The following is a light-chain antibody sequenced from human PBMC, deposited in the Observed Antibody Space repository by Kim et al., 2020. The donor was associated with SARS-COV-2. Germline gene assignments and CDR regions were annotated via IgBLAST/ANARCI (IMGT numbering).Light chain of an antibody. J-gene: IGLJ2*01. Sequence: SYELTQPPSVSVSPGQTASISCSGDTLGEKYVYWYRQKPGQSPVLVIYQDRGRPSGIPERFSGSNSGNTATLTISGTQAMDEADYYCQAWDSRAVVFGGG. V-gene: IGLV3-1*01. CDR2: QDR. CDR3: QAWDSRAVV. CDR1: TLGEKY.